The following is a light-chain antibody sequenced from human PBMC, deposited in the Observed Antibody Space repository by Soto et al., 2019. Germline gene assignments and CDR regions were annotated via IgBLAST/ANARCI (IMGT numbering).Light chain of an antibody. J-gene: IGKJ2*01. V-gene: IGKV3-15*01. Sequence: EIVMTQSPATLSVSPGERATLSCRASQSVGSDLAWYQQRPGQAPRLVIFGASTRAAGIPARFSGSGSGTEITLPTSSLQSEDLAVYYCQQYNNWPPYTFGQGTKLEIK. CDR3: QQYNNWPPYT. CDR1: QSVGSD. CDR2: GAS.